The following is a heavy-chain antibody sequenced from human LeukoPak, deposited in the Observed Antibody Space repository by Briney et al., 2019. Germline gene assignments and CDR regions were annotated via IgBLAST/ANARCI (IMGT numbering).Heavy chain of an antibody. D-gene: IGHD1-26*01. V-gene: IGHV4-39*07. Sequence: PSETLSLTCTVSGGSISSSSYYWGWIRQPPGKGLEWIGSIYYSGSTYYNPSLKSRVTISVDMSKNQFSLKLSSVTAADTAMYYCAREVGATGDFDYWGQGTLVTVSS. CDR1: GGSISSSSYY. CDR3: AREVGATGDFDY. CDR2: IYYSGST. J-gene: IGHJ4*02.